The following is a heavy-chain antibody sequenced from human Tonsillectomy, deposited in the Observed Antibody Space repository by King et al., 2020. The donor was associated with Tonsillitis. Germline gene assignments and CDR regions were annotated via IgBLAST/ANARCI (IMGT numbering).Heavy chain of an antibody. V-gene: IGHV4-59*01. CDR3: ASGSGGLPDS. CDR2: IYYGGST. Sequence: VQLQESGPGLVKPSETLSLTCTVSGGSISSYYWSWIRQPPGKGLEWIGHIYYGGSTNYKPSLKSRVTISLDTSKNQFSLKLSSVTAADTAVYYCASGSGGLPDSWGQGTLVTVSS. D-gene: IGHD5-12*01. CDR1: GGSISSYY. J-gene: IGHJ4*02.